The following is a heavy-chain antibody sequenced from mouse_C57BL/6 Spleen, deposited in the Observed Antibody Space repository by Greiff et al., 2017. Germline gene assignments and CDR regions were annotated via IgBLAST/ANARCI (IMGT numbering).Heavy chain of an antibody. V-gene: IGHV1-55*01. D-gene: IGHD1-1*01. CDR1: GYTFTSYW. CDR2: LYPGSGSP. CDR3: ARIPDYDGSSPYAMNY. Sequence: QVQLQQPGAELVKPGASVKMSCKASGYTFTSYWLTWVKQRPGQGLEWIGDLYPGSGSPNYNEKFKSKATLTVDTSSSTAYMQLSSLTSEDSAVYYCARIPDYDGSSPYAMNYWGQGTSVTVSS. J-gene: IGHJ4*01.